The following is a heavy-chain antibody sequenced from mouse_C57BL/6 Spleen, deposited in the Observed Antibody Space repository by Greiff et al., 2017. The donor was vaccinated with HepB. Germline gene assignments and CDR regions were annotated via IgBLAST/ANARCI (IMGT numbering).Heavy chain of an antibody. CDR3: ARKGDYGSYAMDY. CDR1: GYAFSSYW. V-gene: IGHV1-80*01. CDR2: IYPGDGDT. D-gene: IGHD1-1*01. J-gene: IGHJ4*01. Sequence: VQLQQSGAELVKPGVSVKISCEASGYAFSSYWMNWVKQRPGKGLEWIGQIYPGDGDTNYNGKFKGKATLTADKSSSTAYMQLSSLTSEDSAVYFCARKGDYGSYAMDYWGQGTSVTVSS.